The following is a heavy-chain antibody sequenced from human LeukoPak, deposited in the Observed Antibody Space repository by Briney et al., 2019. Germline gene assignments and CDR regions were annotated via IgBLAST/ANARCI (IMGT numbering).Heavy chain of an antibody. CDR1: GGSITNFY. J-gene: IGHJ5*02. CDR2: IYYSGST. V-gene: IGHV4-59*01. CDR3: ARVSWHYYDSSGYPRGWFDP. Sequence: SETLSLTCAVSGGSITNFYWSWIRQPPGKGLEWIGYIYYSGSTNYNPSLKSRVTISVDTSKNQFSLKLSSVTAADTAVYYCARVSWHYYDSSGYPRGWFDPWGQGTLVTVSS. D-gene: IGHD3-22*01.